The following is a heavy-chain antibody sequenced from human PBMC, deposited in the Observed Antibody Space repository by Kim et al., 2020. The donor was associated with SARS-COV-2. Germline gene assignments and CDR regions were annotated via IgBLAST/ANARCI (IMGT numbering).Heavy chain of an antibody. CDR3: ARAGIAARPPGY. V-gene: IGHV3-74*01. D-gene: IGHD6-6*01. Sequence: GGSLRLSCAASGFTFNNYWMHWVRQAPGKGLVWVSRIKSDGSSTSYADSVKGRFTISRDNAKNTLYLKMSSLRAEDTAVYYCARAGIAARPPGYWGQGTLVTVSS. J-gene: IGHJ4*02. CDR2: IKSDGSST. CDR1: GFTFNNYW.